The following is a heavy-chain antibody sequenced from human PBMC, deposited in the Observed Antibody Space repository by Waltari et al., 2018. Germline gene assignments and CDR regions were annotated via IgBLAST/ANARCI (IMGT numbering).Heavy chain of an antibody. V-gene: IGHV3-33*01. CDR3: ARAVDDFWSGYSYFDY. CDR2: IWYDGSYK. J-gene: IGHJ4*02. CDR1: EFTFSSYG. Sequence: QVQLVESGGGVVQPGRSLRLSCAVSEFTFSSYGMHWVRQAPGKGLEWVAVIWYDGSYKYYADSVKGRFTISRDNSKNTLYLQMNSLRAEDTAVYYCARAVDDFWSGYSYFDYWGQGTLVTVSS. D-gene: IGHD3-3*01.